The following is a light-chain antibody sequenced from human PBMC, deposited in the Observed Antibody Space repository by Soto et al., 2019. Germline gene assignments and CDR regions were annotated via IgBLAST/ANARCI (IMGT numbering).Light chain of an antibody. Sequence: DIVMTQSPGSLAVSLGERATVNCRSSRSVLSSSNNKNFLAWYQQQAGQPPRLLIYWASTRQSGVPDRFSGSGSGTDFTLTISSLQAEDVAVYYCQQYYSSPFTFGPGTKVDI. CDR2: WAS. J-gene: IGKJ3*01. V-gene: IGKV4-1*01. CDR3: QQYYSSPFT. CDR1: RSVLSSSNNKNF.